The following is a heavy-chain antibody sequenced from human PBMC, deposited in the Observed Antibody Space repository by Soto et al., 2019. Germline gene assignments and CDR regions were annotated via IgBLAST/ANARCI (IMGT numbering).Heavy chain of an antibody. Sequence: QVQLVQSGPEMSKPGASVKVSCNTSGYTFTIYFIHWVRQASGRGLEWMGWINPNSGDTKYAQNFQGRVTMTRDTSISTAYMDLGGLTSDDTAVFFCARAKRGSFYFDSWGQGTLVTVSS. J-gene: IGHJ4*02. CDR2: INPNSGDT. V-gene: IGHV1-2*02. D-gene: IGHD1-26*01. CDR3: ARAKRGSFYFDS. CDR1: GYTFTIYF.